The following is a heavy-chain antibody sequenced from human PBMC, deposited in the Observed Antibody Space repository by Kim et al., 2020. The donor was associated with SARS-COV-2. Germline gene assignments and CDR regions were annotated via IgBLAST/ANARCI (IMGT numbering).Heavy chain of an antibody. J-gene: IGHJ4*02. V-gene: IGHV1-46*01. D-gene: IGHD3-10*01. CDR3: ARARPVYGSGSYYFDY. Sequence: ASVKVSCKASGYTFTNYYMHWVRQAPGQGLEWMGIINPSGGSTSYAQKFQGRVTMTRDTSTSTVYMELSSLRSEDTAVYYCARARPVYGSGSYYFDYWGQGTLVTVSS. CDR2: INPSGGST. CDR1: GYTFTNYY.